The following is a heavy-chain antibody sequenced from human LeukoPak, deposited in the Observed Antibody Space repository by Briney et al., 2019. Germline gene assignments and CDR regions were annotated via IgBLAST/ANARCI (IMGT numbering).Heavy chain of an antibody. CDR1: GFTFDDYG. J-gene: IGHJ6*03. D-gene: IGHD3-22*01. CDR2: VNWNGGST. CDR3: ARGLDYYDSSGYRYYYYYMDV. V-gene: IGHV3-20*04. Sequence: GGSLRLSCAASGFTFDDYGMSWVRQAPGKGLEWVSGVNWNGGSTGYADSVKGRFTISRDNAKNSLYLQMNSLRAEDTALYYCARGLDYYDSSGYRYYYYYMDVWGKGTTVTVSS.